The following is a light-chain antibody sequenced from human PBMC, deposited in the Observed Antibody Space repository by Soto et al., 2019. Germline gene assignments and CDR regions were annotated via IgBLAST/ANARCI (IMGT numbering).Light chain of an antibody. Sequence: VLTQSPGTLSLSPGERATLSCRASQNVSSNLLVWYQQKPGQAPRLLISDASNRATGIPARFSGSGSGTDFTLTISSLEPEDFAVYYCHQRQYWPPITFGQGTKVDIK. J-gene: IGKJ1*01. CDR2: DAS. V-gene: IGKV3-11*01. CDR1: QNVSSN. CDR3: HQRQYWPPIT.